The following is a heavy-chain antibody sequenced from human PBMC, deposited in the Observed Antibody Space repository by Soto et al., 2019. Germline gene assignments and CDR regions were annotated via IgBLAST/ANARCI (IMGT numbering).Heavy chain of an antibody. V-gene: IGHV3-33*01. CDR3: ARPDCSSTSCYAPPGWHAFDI. Sequence: QVQLVESGGGVVQPGRSLRLSCAASGFTFSSYCMHWVRQAPGKGLEWVAVIWYDGSNKYYADSVKGRFTIYRDNSKNTLYLQMNSLRAEDTAVYYCARPDCSSTSCYAPPGWHAFDIWGQGTMVTVSS. CDR1: GFTFSSYC. CDR2: IWYDGSNK. D-gene: IGHD2-2*01. J-gene: IGHJ3*02.